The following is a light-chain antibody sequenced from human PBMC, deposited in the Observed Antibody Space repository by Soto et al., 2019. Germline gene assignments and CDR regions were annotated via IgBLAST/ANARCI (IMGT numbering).Light chain of an antibody. Sequence: DIVLTQSPDTLSLSPGERATLSCRASEPVRNTFLAWYQQKPGQAPRLLIYGASSRAIGIPDRFSGSGSGADFTLTISRLEPEEFALYFCQQYDDSPLTFGGGSKVEVK. J-gene: IGKJ4*01. V-gene: IGKV3-20*01. CDR2: GAS. CDR3: QQYDDSPLT. CDR1: EPVRNTF.